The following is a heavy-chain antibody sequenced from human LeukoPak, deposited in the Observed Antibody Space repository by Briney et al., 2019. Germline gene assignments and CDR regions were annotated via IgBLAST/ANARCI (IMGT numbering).Heavy chain of an antibody. D-gene: IGHD3-3*01. V-gene: IGHV1-2*02. CDR1: GYTFTGYY. CDR3: ARVIFGVVIIGRWFDP. Sequence: GALVKVSCKASGYTFTGYYMHWVRQAPGQGLEWMGWINPNSGGTNYAQKFQGRVTMTRDTSISTAYMELSRLRSDDTAVYYCARVIFGVVIIGRWFDPWGQGTLVTVSS. J-gene: IGHJ5*02. CDR2: INPNSGGT.